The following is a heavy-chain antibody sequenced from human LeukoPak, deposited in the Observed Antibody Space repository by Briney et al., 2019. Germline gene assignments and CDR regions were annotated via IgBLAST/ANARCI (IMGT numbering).Heavy chain of an antibody. J-gene: IGHJ6*02. CDR1: GGSISSYY. CDR2: ICYSGST. Sequence: SETLSLTCTVSGGSISSYYWSWSRQPPGKGLEWIGDICYSGSTNYNPSLKSRVTISVATSKNQFSLKLSSVTAADTAVYYCARRRGGRGDYYYGMDVWGQGTTVTVSS. V-gene: IGHV4-59*08. D-gene: IGHD6-25*01. CDR3: ARRRGGRGDYYYGMDV.